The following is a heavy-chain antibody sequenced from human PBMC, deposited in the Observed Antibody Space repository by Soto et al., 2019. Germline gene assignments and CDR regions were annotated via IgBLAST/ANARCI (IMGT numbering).Heavy chain of an antibody. Sequence: EVQLVESGGGLVKPGGSLRLSCAASGFTFSSYSMIWVRQAPGKGLEWVSSISSSSSYIYYADSVKGRFTISRDNAKNSLYLQMNSLRAEDTAVYYCARVGQQLVLDAFDIWGQGTMVTVSS. CDR2: ISSSSSYI. J-gene: IGHJ3*02. V-gene: IGHV3-21*01. D-gene: IGHD6-13*01. CDR1: GFTFSSYS. CDR3: ARVGQQLVLDAFDI.